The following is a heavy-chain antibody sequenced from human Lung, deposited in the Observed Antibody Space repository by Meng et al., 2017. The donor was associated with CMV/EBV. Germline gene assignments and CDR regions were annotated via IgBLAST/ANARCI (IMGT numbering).Heavy chain of an antibody. CDR2: INPSSSYI. Sequence: GGSLRLXCAASGFTFSSYKMNWVRQSPGKGLEWVSSINPSSSYIYYTDSVEGRFTISRDNAKKSLFLQMNSLRAEDTAVYFCAREFPSYYDSCGDPGWLDTWGQGXMVTVSS. V-gene: IGHV3-21*01. J-gene: IGHJ5*02. CDR3: AREFPSYYDSCGDPGWLDT. CDR1: GFTFSSYK. D-gene: IGHD3-9*01.